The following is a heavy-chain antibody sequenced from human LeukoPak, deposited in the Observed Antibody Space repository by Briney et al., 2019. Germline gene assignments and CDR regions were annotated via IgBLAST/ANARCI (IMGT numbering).Heavy chain of an antibody. J-gene: IGHJ4*02. Sequence: GGSLRLSCAASGFAFSSYAINWVRQAPGKGLEWLSFISGSSETIYYADSMKGRFTISRDNAENSLYLQMSSLRAEDTAVYYCVRDSVGGSFDFWGQGTLVTVSS. V-gene: IGHV3-48*01. CDR1: GFAFSSYA. D-gene: IGHD5/OR15-5a*01. CDR3: VRDSVGGSFDF. CDR2: ISGSSETI.